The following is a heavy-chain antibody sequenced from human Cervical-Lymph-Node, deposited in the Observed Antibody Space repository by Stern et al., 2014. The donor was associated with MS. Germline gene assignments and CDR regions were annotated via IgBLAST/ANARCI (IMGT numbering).Heavy chain of an antibody. CDR2: IFLDDDK. D-gene: IGHD2-15*01. Sequence: QITLKESGPTLVKPTQTVTLTCTLSGFSVTTAGVGVGWIRQPPGKALEWLALIFLDDDKLYNPSLKNRLTITKDTSKNQVVLTMTNVDPVDTATYYCAHSRVKYCRGGTCYSSLFDYWGQGTLVTVSS. V-gene: IGHV2-5*02. J-gene: IGHJ4*02. CDR1: GFSVTTAGVG. CDR3: AHSRVKYCRGGTCYSSLFDY.